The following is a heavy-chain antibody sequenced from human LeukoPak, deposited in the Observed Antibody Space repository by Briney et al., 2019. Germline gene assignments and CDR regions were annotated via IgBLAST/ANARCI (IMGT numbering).Heavy chain of an antibody. J-gene: IGHJ4*02. Sequence: SETLSLTCTVSGGSISSSYWNWIRQGAGKGLEWIGRMSSSGITNYNPSLKSRVTMSVDTSKNQFSLNLRSVTAADTAIYYCARELFSSDWYGSFDYWGQGTLVTVSS. CDR2: MSSSGIT. CDR1: GGSISSSY. D-gene: IGHD6-19*01. CDR3: ARELFSSDWYGSFDY. V-gene: IGHV4-4*07.